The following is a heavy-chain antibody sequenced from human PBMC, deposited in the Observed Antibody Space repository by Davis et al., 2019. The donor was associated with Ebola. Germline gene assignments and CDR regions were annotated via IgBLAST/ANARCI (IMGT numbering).Heavy chain of an antibody. CDR2: ISHDGSNK. Sequence: GESLKISCAASGFTFSSSAMHWLRQAPDKRLEWAAVISHDGSNKYYADSVKGRFTISSENSKNTLYLQMDSLRAEDTAVYYCARDTWYSGYDNGGDWGQGTLVTVSS. CDR3: ARDTWYSGYDNGGD. CDR1: GFTFSSSA. J-gene: IGHJ4*02. V-gene: IGHV3-30-3*01. D-gene: IGHD1-26*01.